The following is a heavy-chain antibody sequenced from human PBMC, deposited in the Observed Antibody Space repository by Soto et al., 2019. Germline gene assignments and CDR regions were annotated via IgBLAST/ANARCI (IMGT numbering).Heavy chain of an antibody. CDR3: ARSLLGDFWSGPHYYYYYGMDV. J-gene: IGHJ6*02. CDR1: GFTFSSYW. V-gene: IGHV3-74*01. CDR2: INNDGSST. Sequence: EVQLVESGGGLVQPGGSLRLSCAVSGFTFSSYWMHWVRQAPGKGLVWVSRINNDGSSTSYADSVKGRFTISRDNAKNTLYLQMNNLRAEDTAVYYCARSLLGDFWSGPHYYYYYGMDVWGQGTTVTVSS. D-gene: IGHD3-3*01.